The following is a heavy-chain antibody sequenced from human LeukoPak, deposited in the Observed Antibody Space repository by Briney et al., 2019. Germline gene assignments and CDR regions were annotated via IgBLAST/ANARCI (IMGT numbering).Heavy chain of an antibody. CDR2: ISAYNGNT. J-gene: IGHJ4*02. CDR3: AREEGIAVAGTRSDY. V-gene: IGHV1-18*01. Sequence: ASVKVSCKASGYTFTSYGNSWVRQAPGQGLEWMGWISAYNGNTNYAQKLQGRVTMTTDTSTSTAYMELRSLRSDDTAVYYCAREEGIAVAGTRSDYWGQGTLVTVSS. CDR1: GYTFTSYG. D-gene: IGHD6-19*01.